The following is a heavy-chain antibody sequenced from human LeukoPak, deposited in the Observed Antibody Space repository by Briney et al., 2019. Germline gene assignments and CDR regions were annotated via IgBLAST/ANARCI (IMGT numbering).Heavy chain of an antibody. J-gene: IGHJ4*02. CDR2: ISYDGSNK. Sequence: GGSLRLSCAASGFTFSSCGMHWVRQAPGKGLEWVAVISYDGSNKYYADSVKGRFTISRDNSKNTLYLQMNSLRAEDTAVYYCAKSQNRGYDFLTGSFDYWGQGTLVTVSS. V-gene: IGHV3-30*18. D-gene: IGHD3/OR15-3a*01. CDR3: AKSQNRGYDFLTGSFDY. CDR1: GFTFSSCG.